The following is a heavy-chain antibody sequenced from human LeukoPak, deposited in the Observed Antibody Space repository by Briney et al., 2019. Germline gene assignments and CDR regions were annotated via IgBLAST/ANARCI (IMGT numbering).Heavy chain of an antibody. CDR3: ARGLDSPDDAFDI. D-gene: IGHD2-2*03. CDR1: GGSFSGYY. Sequence: SETLSLTCAVYGGSFSGYYWSWIRQPPGKGLERIGEINHSGSTNYNPSLKSRVTISVDTSKNQFSLKLSSVTAADTAVYYCARGLDSPDDAFDIWGQGTMVTVSS. J-gene: IGHJ3*02. CDR2: INHSGST. V-gene: IGHV4-34*01.